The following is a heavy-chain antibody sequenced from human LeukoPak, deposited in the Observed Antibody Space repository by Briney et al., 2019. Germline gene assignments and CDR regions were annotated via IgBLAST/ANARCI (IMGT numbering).Heavy chain of an antibody. Sequence: PGGSLRLSCAASGITVSTNYMSWVRQAPGRGLEWVSIIDSGGGTYYAASVKGRLTISRDNSKNPLYLQMNSLRADDTAVYYCARTVHYAFDIWGQGTMVTVSS. J-gene: IGHJ3*02. V-gene: IGHV3-53*01. D-gene: IGHD4-17*01. CDR3: ARTVHYAFDI. CDR1: GITVSTNY. CDR2: IDSGGGT.